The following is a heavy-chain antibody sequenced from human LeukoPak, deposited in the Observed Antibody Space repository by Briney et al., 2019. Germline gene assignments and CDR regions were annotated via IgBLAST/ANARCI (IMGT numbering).Heavy chain of an antibody. V-gene: IGHV4-59*01. J-gene: IGHJ6*04. Sequence: KPSETLSLTCTVSGGSISGYYWSWIRQPPGKGLEWIGYIYYSGSTNYNPSLKSRVTISVDTSKNQFSLKLSSVTAADTAVYYCARDYPGLPYYYYGMDVWGKGTTVTVSS. CDR3: ARDYPGLPYYYYGMDV. CDR2: IYYSGST. CDR1: GGSISGYY.